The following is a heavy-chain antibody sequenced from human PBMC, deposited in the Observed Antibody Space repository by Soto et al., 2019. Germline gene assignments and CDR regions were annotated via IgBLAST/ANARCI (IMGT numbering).Heavy chain of an antibody. J-gene: IGHJ4*02. V-gene: IGHV3-64*02. CDR3: ARGSYTNGWYNFFDS. Sequence: GGSLRLSCAASGFTFSTYAMHWVRQAPGGGLEYVSAVSGDGGGTYYADSVKGRFTISRDNSKNTLFLQMDSLRAEDMAMYYCARGSYTNGWYNFFDSWGQGALVTVSS. CDR2: VSGDGGGT. CDR1: GFTFSTYA. D-gene: IGHD6-19*01.